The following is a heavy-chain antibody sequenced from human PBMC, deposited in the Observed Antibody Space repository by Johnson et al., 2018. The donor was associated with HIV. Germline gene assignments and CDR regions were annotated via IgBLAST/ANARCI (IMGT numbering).Heavy chain of an antibody. V-gene: IGHV3-7*03. J-gene: IGHJ3*02. Sequence: VQLVESGGGLVQPGGSLRLSCAVSGFTFSNHHMTWVRQAPGKGLEWVANINQDGSDKYYVDSVKGRFTISRDNAKNSLYLQMNSLRAEDTALYYCAREVEITMVQGVIIGDAFDIWGQGTRVTVSS. CDR3: AREVEITMVQGVIIGDAFDI. D-gene: IGHD3-10*01. CDR2: INQDGSDK. CDR1: GFTFSNHH.